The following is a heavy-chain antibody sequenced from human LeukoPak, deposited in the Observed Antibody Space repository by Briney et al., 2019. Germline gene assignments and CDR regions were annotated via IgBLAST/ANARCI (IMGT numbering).Heavy chain of an antibody. Sequence: PGGSLRLSCAASGFTFSSYEMNWVRQAPGKGLEWVSYISSSGSTIYYADSVKGRFTISRDNAKNSLYLQMNSLRAEDTAVYYCTTSPYDSSGYYYVYNWGQGTLVTVSS. CDR1: GFTFSSYE. D-gene: IGHD3-22*01. V-gene: IGHV3-48*03. CDR3: TTSPYDSSGYYYVYN. J-gene: IGHJ4*02. CDR2: ISSSGSTI.